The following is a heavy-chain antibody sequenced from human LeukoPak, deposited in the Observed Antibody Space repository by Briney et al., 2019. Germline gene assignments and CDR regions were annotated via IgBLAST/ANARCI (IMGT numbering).Heavy chain of an antibody. CDR2: TDTGGRT. V-gene: IGHV3-53*01. Sequence: GRSLRLSCAASGFTVSNNYMSWVRQAPGKGLEWVSVTDTGGRTYYADSVKGRFTISRDNSRNTVDLQMNSLRVDDTAVYYCARDQNLWGQGTLVTVSS. CDR1: GFTVSNNY. J-gene: IGHJ4*02. CDR3: ARDQNL. D-gene: IGHD2/OR15-2a*01.